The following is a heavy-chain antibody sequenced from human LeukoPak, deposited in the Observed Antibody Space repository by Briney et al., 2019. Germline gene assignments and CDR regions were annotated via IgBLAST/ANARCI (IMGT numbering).Heavy chain of an antibody. J-gene: IGHJ3*02. CDR1: GFTFSSYW. Sequence: PGGSLRLSCAASGFTFSSYWMSWVRQAPGKGLEWVANIKQDGSEKYYVDSVKGRFTISRDNAKNSLYLQMNSLRAEDTAVYYCTRHWTRNRLRDTFDIWGQGTMVTVSS. V-gene: IGHV3-7*03. CDR3: TRHWTRNRLRDTFDI. CDR2: IKQDGSEK. D-gene: IGHD4-17*01.